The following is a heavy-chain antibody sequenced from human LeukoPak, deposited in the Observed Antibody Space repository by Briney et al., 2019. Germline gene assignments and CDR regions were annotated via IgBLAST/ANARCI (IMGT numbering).Heavy chain of an antibody. CDR1: GFTFSSYG. J-gene: IGHJ4*02. Sequence: GGSLRLSCAASGFTFSSYGMHWVRQAPGKGLEWVAVISYDGSNKYYAGSVKGRFTISRDNSKNTLYLQMNSLRAEDTAVYYCAKDGQYSSSSPYYFDYWGQGTLVTVSS. CDR3: AKDGQYSSSSPYYFDY. D-gene: IGHD6-6*01. V-gene: IGHV3-30*18. CDR2: ISYDGSNK.